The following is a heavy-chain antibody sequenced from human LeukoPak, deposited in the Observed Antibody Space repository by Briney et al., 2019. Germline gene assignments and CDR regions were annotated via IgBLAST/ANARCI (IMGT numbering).Heavy chain of an antibody. Sequence: PGGSPRLSCAASGFTVSSNSMSWVRQAPGKGLEWVSVIYSGGSTNYADSVKGRFTISRDNAKNTLYLQMNNLRAEDTAMYYCAREAGHYYYYYIDVWGKGTTVTVSS. CDR1: GFTVSSNS. D-gene: IGHD3-10*01. CDR2: IYSGGST. J-gene: IGHJ6*03. CDR3: AREAGHYYYYYIDV. V-gene: IGHV3-53*01.